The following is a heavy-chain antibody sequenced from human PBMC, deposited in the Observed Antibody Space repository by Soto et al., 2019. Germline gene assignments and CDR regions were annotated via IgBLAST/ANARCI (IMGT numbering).Heavy chain of an antibody. J-gene: IGHJ4*02. CDR1: GFTFSDYW. Sequence: HPGGSLRLSCAASGFTFSDYWMSWVRQAPGKGLEWVANIKQDGSEKYYVDSVKGRFTISRDNAENPLYLQMNSLRVEDTAVYYCARRGNLFDYWGQGTLVTVSS. V-gene: IGHV3-7*01. CDR2: IKQDGSEK. CDR3: ARRGNLFDY.